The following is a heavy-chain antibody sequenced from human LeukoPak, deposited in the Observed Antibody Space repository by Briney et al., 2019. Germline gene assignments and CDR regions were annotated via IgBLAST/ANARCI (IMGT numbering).Heavy chain of an antibody. D-gene: IGHD3-10*01. Sequence: SETLSLTCTDSGGSISSSSYCWGWIRQPPGKGLEWIGSIYYSGSTYYNPSLKSRVTISVDTSKNQFFLKLSSVTAADTAVYYCARAYYGSGSYYYHWGQGTLVTVSS. CDR3: ARAYYGSGSYYYH. CDR1: GGSISSSSYC. J-gene: IGHJ4*02. V-gene: IGHV4-39*07. CDR2: IYYSGST.